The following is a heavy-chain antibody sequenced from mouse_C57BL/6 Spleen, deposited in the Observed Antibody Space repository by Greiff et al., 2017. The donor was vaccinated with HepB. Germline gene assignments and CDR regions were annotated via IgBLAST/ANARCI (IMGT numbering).Heavy chain of an antibody. V-gene: IGHV5-9-1*02. J-gene: IGHJ2*01. CDR1: GFTFSSYA. CDR3: TRDRDSSGYFDY. Sequence: EVQGVESGEGLVKPGGSLKLSCAASGFTFSSYAMSWVRQTPEKRLEWVAYISSGGDYIYYADTVKGRFTISRDNARNTLYLQMSSLKSEDTAMYYCTRDRDSSGYFDYWGQGTTLTVSS. D-gene: IGHD3-2*02. CDR2: ISSGGDYI.